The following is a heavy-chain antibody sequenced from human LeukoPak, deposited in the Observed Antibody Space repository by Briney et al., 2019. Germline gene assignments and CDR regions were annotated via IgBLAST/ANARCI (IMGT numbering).Heavy chain of an antibody. CDR1: GFTFSSYS. CDR2: ISSSSSSTI. D-gene: IGHD3-10*01. CDR3: ARDHALLFDY. J-gene: IGHJ4*02. V-gene: IGHV3-48*02. Sequence: PGGSLRLSCAASGFTFSSYSMNWDRQAPGKGLEWVSYISSSSSSTIYYADSVKGRFTISRDNAKNSLYLQMNSLRDEDTAVYYCARDHALLFDYWGQGTLVTVSS.